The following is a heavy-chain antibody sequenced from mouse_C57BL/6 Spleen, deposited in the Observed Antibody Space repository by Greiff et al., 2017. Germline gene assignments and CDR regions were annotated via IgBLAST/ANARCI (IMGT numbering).Heavy chain of an antibody. Sequence: VKLQESGAELARPGASVKLSCKAFGYTFTSYGISWVKQRTGQGLEWIGEIYPRSGNTYYNEQFKGKATLTADKSSSTGYMELRSLTSEDSAVYCCARSTTVVATNWYFDVWGRGTTVTVSS. D-gene: IGHD1-1*01. CDR1: GYTFTSYG. CDR2: IYPRSGNT. CDR3: ARSTTVVATNWYFDV. V-gene: IGHV1-81*01. J-gene: IGHJ1*03.